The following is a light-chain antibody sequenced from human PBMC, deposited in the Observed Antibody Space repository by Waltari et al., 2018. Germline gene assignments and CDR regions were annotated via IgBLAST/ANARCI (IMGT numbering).Light chain of an antibody. J-gene: IGKJ1*01. CDR2: DAS. CDR1: QSFSSN. V-gene: IGKV3-15*01. CDR3: QQHNNWPRT. Sequence: EIVMTQSPATLSVSPGARATLPCRASQSFSSNLVWYQQKPGQAPSLLIYDASTRATGVPARFSGSGSGTEFTLTISSLQSEDFAVYYCQQHNNWPRTFGQGTKVEIK.